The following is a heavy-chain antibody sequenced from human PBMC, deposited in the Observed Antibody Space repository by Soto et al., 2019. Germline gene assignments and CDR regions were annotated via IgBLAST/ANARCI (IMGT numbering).Heavy chain of an antibody. Sequence: QLLESGGGLVQPGGSRRLSCAASGFNFGDYTMTWVRQAPGKGLVWISTISGGGGNSYYADVVKGRFTITRDNSKNTLYLQMNSLKGEVTALYYCAKETFGVGWTLDFWGQGTLVTVSS. CDR3: AKETFGVGWTLDF. D-gene: IGHD6-19*01. V-gene: IGHV3-23*01. CDR1: GFNFGDYT. J-gene: IGHJ4*02. CDR2: ISGGGGNS.